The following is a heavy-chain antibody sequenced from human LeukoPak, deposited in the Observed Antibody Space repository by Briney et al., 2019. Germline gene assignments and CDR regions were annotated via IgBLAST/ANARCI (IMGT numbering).Heavy chain of an antibody. V-gene: IGHV1-2*02. J-gene: IGHJ4*02. D-gene: IGHD3-10*01. CDR2: INPNSGGT. CDR1: GYTFTGYY. CDR3: AREYYYGSGSPLGY. Sequence: GASVNVSCKASGYTFTGYYMHWVRQAPGQGLEWMGWINPNSGGTKYAQKFQGRVTMTRDTSISTAYMELSRLRSDDTAVYYCAREYYYGSGSPLGYWGQGTLVTVSS.